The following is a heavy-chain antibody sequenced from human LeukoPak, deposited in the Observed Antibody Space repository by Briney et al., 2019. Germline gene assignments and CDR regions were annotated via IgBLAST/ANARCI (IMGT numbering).Heavy chain of an antibody. CDR3: ARQQTRGYCSGGSCYSRDY. Sequence: PSETLSLTCAVYGGSFSGYYWSWIRQPPGKGLEWIGEINHSGSTNYNPSLKSRVTISVDTSKNQFSLKLSSVTAADTAVYYCARQQTRGYCSGGSCYSRDYWGQGTLVTVSS. D-gene: IGHD2-15*01. V-gene: IGHV4-34*01. CDR2: INHSGST. CDR1: GGSFSGYY. J-gene: IGHJ4*02.